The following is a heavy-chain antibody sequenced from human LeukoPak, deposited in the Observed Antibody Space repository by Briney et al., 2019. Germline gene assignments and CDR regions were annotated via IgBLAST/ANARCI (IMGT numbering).Heavy chain of an antibody. CDR3: TTGPNYDSSAPKGY. V-gene: IGHV3-15*01. Sequence: GGSLRLSCAASGFTFSNAWMSWVRQAPGKGLEWVGRIKSKTDGGTTDYAAPVKGRFAISRDDSKNTLYLQMNSLKTEDTAVYYCTTGPNYDSSAPKGYWGQGTLVTVSS. J-gene: IGHJ4*02. D-gene: IGHD3-22*01. CDR1: GFTFSNAW. CDR2: IKSKTDGGTT.